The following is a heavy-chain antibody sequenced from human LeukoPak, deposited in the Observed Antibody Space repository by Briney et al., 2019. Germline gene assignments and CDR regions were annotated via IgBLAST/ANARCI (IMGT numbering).Heavy chain of an antibody. CDR1: GFTFSSSW. CDR3: ARPHNNWRWYFDL. Sequence: SGGSLRLSCAASGFTFSSSWMNWFRQYPGKGLEWVANIKEDGTEKYYVDSVKGRFTIFRDNAKNSLYLQMNSLRAEDTAVYYCARPHNNWRWYFDLWGRGTLVTVSS. V-gene: IGHV3-7*03. CDR2: IKEDGTEK. J-gene: IGHJ2*01. D-gene: IGHD3-3*01.